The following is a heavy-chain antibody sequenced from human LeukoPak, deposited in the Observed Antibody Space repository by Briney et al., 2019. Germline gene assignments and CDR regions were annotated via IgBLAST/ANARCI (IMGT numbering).Heavy chain of an antibody. CDR3: AGSEYKGVYYYGMDV. CDR2: IYYSGST. D-gene: IGHD6-6*01. J-gene: IGHJ6*02. CDR1: GVSISSYY. Sequence: SETLSLTCTVSGVSISSYYWSWIRQPPGKGLEWIGYIYYSGSTNYNPSLKSRVTISVDTSKNQFSLKLSSVTAADTAVYYCAGSEYKGVYYYGMDVWGQGTTVTVSS. V-gene: IGHV4-59*01.